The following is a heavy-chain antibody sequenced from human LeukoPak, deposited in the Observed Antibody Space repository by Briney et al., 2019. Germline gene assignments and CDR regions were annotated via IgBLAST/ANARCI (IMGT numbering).Heavy chain of an antibody. D-gene: IGHD2-15*01. CDR3: ARDAFYCSDGSCYSSA. J-gene: IGHJ5*02. V-gene: IGHV3-48*01. CDR2: ISSSSFTI. Sequence: GGSLRLSCAASGFTFSSYSMNWVRQAPGKGLEWASYISSSSFTIYYSDSVKGRFTISRDNAENSLYLQMNSLRAEDTAVYYCARDAFYCSDGSCYSSAWGQGTLVTVSS. CDR1: GFTFSSYS.